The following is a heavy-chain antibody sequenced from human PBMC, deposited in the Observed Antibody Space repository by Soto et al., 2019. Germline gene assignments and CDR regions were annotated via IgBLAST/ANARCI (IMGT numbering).Heavy chain of an antibody. CDR1: GYTFTSYQ. D-gene: IGHD3-3*01. Sequence: QMQLVQSGAEVKKPGASVKVSCKASGYTFTSYQMHWVRQAPGQGLEWMGIINPSGGRITYAPRCQGRVMMTRATSTNTVYMELRSLRSEDTAVYYCARDGPPTTTGVGPSYTMDVWGQGTTVTVS. CDR3: ARDGPPTTTGVGPSYTMDV. J-gene: IGHJ6*02. V-gene: IGHV1-46*01. CDR2: INPSGGRI.